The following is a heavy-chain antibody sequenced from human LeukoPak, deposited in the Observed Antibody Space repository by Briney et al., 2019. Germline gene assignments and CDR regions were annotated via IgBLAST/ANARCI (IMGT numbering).Heavy chain of an antibody. CDR2: IYYSGST. CDR3: ATVGGGYSGLYNDYMDF. V-gene: IGHV4-59*12. CDR1: GGSISSYY. Sequence: PSETLSLTCTVSGGSISSYYWIWIRQPPGKGLEWIGYIYYSGSTIYNPSLKSRVTISVDTSRNQFSLKLSSVTAADTALYYCATVGGGYSGLYNDYMDFWGKGTTVTVSS. J-gene: IGHJ6*03. D-gene: IGHD2-15*01.